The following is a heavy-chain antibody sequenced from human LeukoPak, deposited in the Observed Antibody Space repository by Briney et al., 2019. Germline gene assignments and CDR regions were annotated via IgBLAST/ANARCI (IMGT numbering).Heavy chain of an antibody. CDR1: GFTFSSYG. CDR2: IWYDGSNK. D-gene: IGHD3-22*01. V-gene: IGHV3-33*06. CDR3: ANNYYDNAFDI. Sequence: PGRSLRLSCAASGFTFSSYGMHWVRQAPGKGLEWVAVIWYDGSNKYYADSVKGRFTISRDNSKNTLYLQMNSLRAEDTAVYYCANNYYDNAFDIWGQGTMVTVSS. J-gene: IGHJ3*02.